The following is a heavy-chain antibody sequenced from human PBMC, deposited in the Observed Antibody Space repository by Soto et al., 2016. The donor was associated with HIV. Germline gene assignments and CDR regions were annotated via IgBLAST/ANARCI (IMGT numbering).Heavy chain of an antibody. J-gene: IGHJ4*02. CDR1: GGSISSSNW. Sequence: QVPLQESGPGLVKPSGTLSLTCAVSGGSISSSNWWSWVRQPPGKGLEWIGEIYHSGSTNYNPSLKSRVTISVDRSKNQFSLKLNSVTAADTAVYYCARVRRLKSGVQWLTYFDFWAQGTLVTVSS. V-gene: IGHV4-4*02. CDR2: IYHSGST. D-gene: IGHD6-19*01. CDR3: ARVRRLKSGVQWLTYFDF.